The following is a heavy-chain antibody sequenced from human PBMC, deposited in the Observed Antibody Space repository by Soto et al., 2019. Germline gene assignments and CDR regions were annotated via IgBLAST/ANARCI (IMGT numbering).Heavy chain of an antibody. V-gene: IGHV1-8*01. CDR2: MNPNSGNT. CDR1: GYTFTSYD. CDR3: ARGGAYCSGGSCYFDDAFDI. Sequence: GASVKVSCKASGYTFTSYDINWVRQATGQGLEWMGWMNPNSGNTGYAQKFQGRVTMTRNTSISTAYMELSSLRSEDTAVYYCARGGAYCSGGSCYFDDAFDIWGQGTMVTVSS. J-gene: IGHJ3*02. D-gene: IGHD2-15*01.